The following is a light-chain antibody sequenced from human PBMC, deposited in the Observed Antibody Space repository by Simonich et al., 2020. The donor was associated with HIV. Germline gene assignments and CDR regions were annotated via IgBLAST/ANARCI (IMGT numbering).Light chain of an antibody. Sequence: DVVMTQSPLSLPVTLGQPASISCRSSQSLVHSDGNTYLNWFQQRPGQSPRRLIYKVSNRDSGGPDRFSGSGSGTDFTLKISRVEAEDVGVYYCMQGTHWPPFTFGPGTKVEIK. CDR1: QSLVHSDGNTY. V-gene: IGKV2-30*02. CDR2: KVS. CDR3: MQGTHWPPFT. J-gene: IGKJ3*01.